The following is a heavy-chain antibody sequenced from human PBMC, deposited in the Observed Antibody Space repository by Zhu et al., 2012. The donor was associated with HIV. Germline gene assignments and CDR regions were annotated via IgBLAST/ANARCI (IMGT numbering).Heavy chain of an antibody. CDR1: GASINSFF. V-gene: IGHV4-59*01. J-gene: IGHJ3*02. CDR2: IYYSGST. Sequence: QVQLQESGPGLVMPSETPSLTCSVSGASINSFFWSWIRQSPGKGLEWIGNIYYSGSTNYNPSLKSRVTISVDRSKKHFSLRLSSVTAADTAVYYCARAPDAVDIWGQGTMVTVSS. CDR3: ARAPDAVDI.